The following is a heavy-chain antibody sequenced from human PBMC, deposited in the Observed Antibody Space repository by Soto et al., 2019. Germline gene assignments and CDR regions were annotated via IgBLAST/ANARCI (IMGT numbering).Heavy chain of an antibody. Sequence: GGSLRLSCAASGFILSKAWMSWVRQAPGKGLEWVSLITWNGGNTYYADSVKGRFTISRDGTTQSVSLQMTGLKREDTGLYYCAREALSFGSALDVWGQGTTVTVSS. J-gene: IGHJ6*02. CDR1: GFILSKAW. D-gene: IGHD3-3*01. CDR2: ITWNGGNT. CDR3: AREALSFGSALDV. V-gene: IGHV3-43*01.